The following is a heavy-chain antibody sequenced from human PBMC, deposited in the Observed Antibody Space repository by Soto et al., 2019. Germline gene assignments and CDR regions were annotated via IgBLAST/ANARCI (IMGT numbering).Heavy chain of an antibody. Sequence: GGSLRLSCAASGFTVSSNYMSWVRQAPGKRLEWVSVIYSGGSTFYADSVKGRFTISGDNSKNTLYLQMNSLRAEDTAVYYCARDWEDCSSTSCYRGFDYWGQGTLVTVSS. CDR3: ARDWEDCSSTSCYRGFDY. V-gene: IGHV3-66*01. CDR2: IYSGGST. J-gene: IGHJ4*02. CDR1: GFTVSSNY. D-gene: IGHD2-2*02.